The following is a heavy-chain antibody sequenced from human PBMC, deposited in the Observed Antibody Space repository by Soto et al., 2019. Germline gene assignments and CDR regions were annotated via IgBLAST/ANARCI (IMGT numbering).Heavy chain of an antibody. CDR3: ARWAYYYGSSGSGNYFDY. J-gene: IGHJ4*02. V-gene: IGHV4-59*01. D-gene: IGHD3-22*01. CDR1: GGSISSYY. Sequence: SETLSLTCTVSGGSISSYYWSWIRQPPGKGLEWIGYIYYSGSTNYNPSLKSRVTISVDTSKNQFSLKLSSVTAADTAVYYCARWAYYYGSSGSGNYFDYWGQGTLVTVSS. CDR2: IYYSGST.